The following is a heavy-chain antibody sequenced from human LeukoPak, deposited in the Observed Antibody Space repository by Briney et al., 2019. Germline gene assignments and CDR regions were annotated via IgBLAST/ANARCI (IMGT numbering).Heavy chain of an antibody. CDR3: ARDPPRIPNYGDWFDP. J-gene: IGHJ5*02. Sequence: PGGSLRLSCAASGFTFRRNWMSWVRQAPGKGLEWVSYISSSSSTIYYADSVKDRFTISRDNAKNSLYLQMNSLRDEDTAVYYCARDPPRIPNYGDWFDPWGQGTLVTVSS. CDR2: ISSSSSTI. CDR1: GFTFRRNW. V-gene: IGHV3-48*02. D-gene: IGHD4-17*01.